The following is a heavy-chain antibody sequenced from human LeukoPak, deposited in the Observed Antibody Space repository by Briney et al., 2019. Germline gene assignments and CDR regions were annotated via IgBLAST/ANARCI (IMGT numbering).Heavy chain of an antibody. D-gene: IGHD5-18*01. V-gene: IGHV3-21*01. CDR3: ARDLLYGYGIVFDY. CDR1: GFTFSSYS. CDR2: ISSSSSYI. J-gene: IGHJ4*02. Sequence: GGSLRLSCAASGFTFSSYSMNWVRQAPGKGLEWVSSISSSSSYIYYADSVKGRFTISRDNAKNSLYLQMNSLRAEDTAVYYCARDLLYGYGIVFDYWGQGTLVTVSS.